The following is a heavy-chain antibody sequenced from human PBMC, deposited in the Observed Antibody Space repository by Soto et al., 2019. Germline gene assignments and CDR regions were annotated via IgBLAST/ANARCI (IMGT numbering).Heavy chain of an antibody. CDR1: GYSFTSYW. J-gene: IGHJ5*02. V-gene: IGHV5-10-1*01. Sequence: XESLKISCKGSGYSFTSYWISWVRQMPGKGLEWMGRIDPSDSYTNYSPSFQGHVTISADKSISTAYLQWSSLKASDTAMYYCARHEIPYYYDSSAHWFDHWGQGTLVTVSS. CDR3: ARHEIPYYYDSSAHWFDH. CDR2: IDPSDSYT. D-gene: IGHD3-22*01.